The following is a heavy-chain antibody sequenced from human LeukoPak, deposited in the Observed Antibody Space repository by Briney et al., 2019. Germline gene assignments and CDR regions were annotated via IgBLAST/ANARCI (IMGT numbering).Heavy chain of an antibody. J-gene: IGHJ4*02. CDR1: GGSISSYY. CDR2: IYYSGST. CDR3: ARVKQWLVPNFDY. D-gene: IGHD6-19*01. Sequence: SETLSLTCTVSGGSISSYYWSWIRQPPGKGLEWIGYIYYSGSTNYNPSLKSRVTISVDTSKNQFSLKLSSVTAADTAVYYCARVKQWLVPNFDYWGQGTLVTVSS. V-gene: IGHV4-59*01.